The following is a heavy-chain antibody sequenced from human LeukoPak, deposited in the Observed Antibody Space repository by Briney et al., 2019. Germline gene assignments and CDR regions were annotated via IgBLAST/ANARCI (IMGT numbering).Heavy chain of an antibody. CDR1: GYSLTGYY. CDR3: ARDGSGWYWFDP. V-gene: IGHV1-2*02. D-gene: IGHD6-19*01. J-gene: IGHJ5*02. Sequence: APVTVSCKASGYSLTGYYMHWVRQAPGQGLEWMGWINPNSGGTNYAQKFQGRVTMTSDTSINTAYMELSRLRSDDTAVYYCARDGSGWYWFDPWGQGTLVTVSS. CDR2: INPNSGGT.